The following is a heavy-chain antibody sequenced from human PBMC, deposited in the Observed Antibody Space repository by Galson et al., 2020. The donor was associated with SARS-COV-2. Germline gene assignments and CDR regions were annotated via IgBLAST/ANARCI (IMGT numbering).Heavy chain of an antibody. CDR1: GFTLSYFE. V-gene: IGHV3-48*03. CDR2: ISESGTTI. CDR3: VRDRGTSMTGDNCLDS. Sequence: QAGGSLRLSCAASGFTLSYFEMNWARQAPGKGLEWVSYISESGTTIYYADSVRGRFIISRDNAKNSLYLQMNYLTAEDTAVYYCVRDRGTSMTGDNCLDSWGQGTLVTVSS. J-gene: IGHJ5*01. D-gene: IGHD3-10*01.